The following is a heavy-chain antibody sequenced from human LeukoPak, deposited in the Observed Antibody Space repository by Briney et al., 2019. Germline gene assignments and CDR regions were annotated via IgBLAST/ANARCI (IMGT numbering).Heavy chain of an antibody. V-gene: IGHV3-30*18. J-gene: IGHJ4*02. CDR1: GFTFSSYG. CDR3: AKQRGYQIGGLYYFDY. Sequence: GSLRLSCAASGFTFSSYGMHWVRQAPGKWLEWVAVISYDGSNKYYADSVKGRFTISRDNSKNTLYLQMNSLRAEDTAVYYCAKQRGYQIGGLYYFDYWGQGTLVTVSS. D-gene: IGHD2-2*01. CDR2: ISYDGSNK.